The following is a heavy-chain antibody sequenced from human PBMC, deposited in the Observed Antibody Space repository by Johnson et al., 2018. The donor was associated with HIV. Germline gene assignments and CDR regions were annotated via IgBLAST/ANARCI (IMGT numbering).Heavy chain of an antibody. CDR1: GFTFSSYA. CDR2: ISYDGSNK. Sequence: QVQRVESGGGVVQPGSSLRLSCAASGFTFSSYAMHWVRQAPAKGLEWVAVISYDGSNKYYADSVKSRFTISRDNSKNTLYLQMNSLRAEDTAVYYCARESALTGDSLGFDIWGQGTMVTVSS. CDR3: ARESALTGDSLGFDI. V-gene: IGHV3-30*04. J-gene: IGHJ3*02. D-gene: IGHD7-27*01.